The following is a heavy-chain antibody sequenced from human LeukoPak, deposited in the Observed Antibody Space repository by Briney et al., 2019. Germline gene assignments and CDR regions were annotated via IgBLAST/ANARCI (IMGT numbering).Heavy chain of an antibody. D-gene: IGHD1-26*01. CDR2: ISPDGSST. CDR3: ARSVSGNYGRFDY. CDR1: GFTFRTYW. Sequence: PGGSLRLSCAGSGFTFRTYWMHWVRQGPGKGLVWVSRISPDGSSTSYADSVEGRFTISRDNADNTLYLQMNSLRVEDTAVYYCARSVSGNYGRFDYWGQGTLVTVSS. J-gene: IGHJ4*02. V-gene: IGHV3-74*01.